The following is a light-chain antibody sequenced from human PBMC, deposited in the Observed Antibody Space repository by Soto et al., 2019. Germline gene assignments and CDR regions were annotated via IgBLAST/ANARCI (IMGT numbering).Light chain of an antibody. CDR1: ISDFAVYNY. CDR3: SSHTTSSALQV. V-gene: IGLV2-14*01. Sequence: QSALTQPASVSGSPGQSITISCSGTISDFAVYNYVSWYQQHPGKASKLMLYGVSKRPSGVSNRFSGSKSGNRASLTISGLQAEDEADYCCSSHTTSSALQVFGTGTKVTVL. CDR2: GVS. J-gene: IGLJ1*01.